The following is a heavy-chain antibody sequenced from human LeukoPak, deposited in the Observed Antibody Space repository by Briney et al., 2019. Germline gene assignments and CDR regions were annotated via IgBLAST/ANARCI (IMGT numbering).Heavy chain of an antibody. CDR1: GFTFSSYE. CDR3: ARLPTVTFFDY. CDR2: ISSSGSTI. J-gene: IGHJ4*02. D-gene: IGHD4-17*01. V-gene: IGHV3-48*03. Sequence: GGSLRLSCAASGFTFSSYEMNWVRQAPGKGLEWVSYISSSGSTIYYADSVKGRFTISRDNAKNSLYLQMNSLRAEDTAVYYCARLPTVTFFDYWGQGTLVTVSS.